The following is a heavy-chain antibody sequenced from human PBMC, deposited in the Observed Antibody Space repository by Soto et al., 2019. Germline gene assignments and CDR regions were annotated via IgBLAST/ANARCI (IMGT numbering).Heavy chain of an antibody. CDR2: LYSSGNT. D-gene: IGHD3-10*01. V-gene: IGHV4-39*02. Sequence: PSETLSLTCTVSGGSVRSSGYYLAWIRQPPGKGLEWVGSLYSSGNTYRNPSLKRRVTMSVDTSKNQFSLRQSSVTAADTAVYYCARESDSGSYYFEYWGRGTLVTVSS. CDR1: GGSVRSSGYY. J-gene: IGHJ4*02. CDR3: ARESDSGSYYFEY.